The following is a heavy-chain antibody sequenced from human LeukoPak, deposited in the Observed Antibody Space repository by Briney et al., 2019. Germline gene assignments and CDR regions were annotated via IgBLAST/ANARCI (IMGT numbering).Heavy chain of an antibody. CDR1: GGSISSYY. CDR2: IYYSGST. J-gene: IGHJ4*02. D-gene: IGHD1-26*01. Sequence: SETLSLTCTVSGGSISSYYWSWIRQPPGKGLEWIGYIYYSGSTNYNPSLKGRVTISVDTSKNQFSLKLSSVTAADTAVYYCASASGIVGAKIDYWGQGTLVTVSS. CDR3: ASASGIVGAKIDY. V-gene: IGHV4-59*01.